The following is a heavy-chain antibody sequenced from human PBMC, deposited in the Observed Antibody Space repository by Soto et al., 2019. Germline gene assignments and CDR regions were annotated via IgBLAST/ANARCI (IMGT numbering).Heavy chain of an antibody. V-gene: IGHV4-39*01. CDR2: IYYSGST. J-gene: IGHJ4*02. CDR3: Y. D-gene: IGHD4-17*01. Sequence: SETLSLTCTVSGGSISSSSYYWGWIRQPPGKGLEWIGSIYYSGSTYYNPSLKSRVTISVDTSKNQFSLKLSSVTSDYGDYVWDYWGQGTLVTVSS. CDR1: GGSISSSSYY.